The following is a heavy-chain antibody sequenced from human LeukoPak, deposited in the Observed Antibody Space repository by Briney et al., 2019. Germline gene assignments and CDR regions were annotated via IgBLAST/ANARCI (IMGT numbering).Heavy chain of an antibody. CDR1: GYTFTGYY. Sequence: ASVKVSCKASGYTFTGYYMHWVRQAPGQGLEWMGWINPNSGGTNYAQKFQGRVTVTRATSISTAYMQLSRLRSDDTAVYYCARDEMDYYGSGSYYYDYWGQGTLVTVSS. CDR3: ARDEMDYYGSGSYYYDY. D-gene: IGHD3-10*01. V-gene: IGHV1-2*02. CDR2: INPNSGGT. J-gene: IGHJ4*02.